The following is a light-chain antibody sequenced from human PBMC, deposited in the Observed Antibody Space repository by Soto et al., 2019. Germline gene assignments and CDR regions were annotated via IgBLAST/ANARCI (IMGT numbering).Light chain of an antibody. Sequence: QPVLTQPPSVSATPGQGVILSCSGGDSNIGSTAVNWYQQLPGTAPRLLIYSSNQRPSGVPDRISGSKSGTSASLAISGLQSEDEADYYCAARDDDLHVWLFGGGTKLTVL. J-gene: IGLJ3*02. V-gene: IGLV1-44*01. CDR1: DSNIGSTA. CDR3: AARDDDLHVWL. CDR2: SSN.